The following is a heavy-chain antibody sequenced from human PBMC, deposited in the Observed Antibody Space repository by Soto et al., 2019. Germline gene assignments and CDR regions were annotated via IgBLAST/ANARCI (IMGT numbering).Heavy chain of an antibody. Sequence: ASVKVSCKASGYTFTSYDINWVRQDTGQGLEWMGWINPKSGNKGYAQKFQGRVTMTRNTSISTAYMELSSLRSEDTAVYYCASDILYGMDVWGQGTTVTVSS. D-gene: IGHD2-15*01. CDR2: INPKSGNK. CDR1: GYTFTSYD. J-gene: IGHJ6*02. V-gene: IGHV1-8*01. CDR3: ASDILYGMDV.